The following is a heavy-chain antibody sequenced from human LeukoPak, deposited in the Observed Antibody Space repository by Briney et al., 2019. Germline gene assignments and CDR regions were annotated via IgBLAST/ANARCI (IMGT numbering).Heavy chain of an antibody. J-gene: IGHJ4*02. D-gene: IGHD2-15*01. CDR2: IYYSGST. V-gene: IGHV4-59*01. CDR3: ARALTPGYCSGGTCSYFDY. CDR1: GGSISSYY. Sequence: SETVSLTCTVSGGSISSYYWSWIRQPPGKGLEWIGYIYYSGSTNSNPSLKSRVTTSVDTSKSQFSLKVSSVTAADTAVYYCARALTPGYCSGGTCSYFDYWGQGTLVTVPS.